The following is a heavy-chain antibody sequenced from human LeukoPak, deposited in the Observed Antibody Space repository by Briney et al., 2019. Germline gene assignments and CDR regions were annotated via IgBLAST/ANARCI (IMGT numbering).Heavy chain of an antibody. V-gene: IGHV1-69*04. Sequence: SVKVPCKASGGTFSSYAISWVRQAPGQGLEWMGRIIPILGIANYAQKFQGRVTITADKSTSTAYVELSSLRSEDTAVYYCARALRFYAFDIWGQGTMVTVSS. CDR1: GGTFSSYA. D-gene: IGHD3-3*01. J-gene: IGHJ3*02. CDR2: IIPILGIA. CDR3: ARALRFYAFDI.